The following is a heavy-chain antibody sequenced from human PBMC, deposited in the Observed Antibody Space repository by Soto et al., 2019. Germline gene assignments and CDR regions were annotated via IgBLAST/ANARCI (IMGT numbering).Heavy chain of an antibody. V-gene: IGHV4-34*01. J-gene: IGHJ4*02. CDR3: ARSHSGLFYY. D-gene: IGHD2-21*01. Sequence: SETLSLTCAVYGGSFSGYYWSWIRQPPGKGLEWIGEINHSGSTNYNPSLKSRVTISVDTSKSQFSLKLSSVTAADTAVYYCARSHSGLFYYWGQGTLVTVSS. CDR1: GGSFSGYY. CDR2: INHSGST.